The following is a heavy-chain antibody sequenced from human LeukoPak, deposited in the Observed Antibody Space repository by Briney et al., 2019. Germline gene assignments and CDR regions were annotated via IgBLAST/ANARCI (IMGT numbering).Heavy chain of an antibody. Sequence: SETLSLTCTVSGGSISSSSYYWGWICQPPGKGLEWIGSIYYSGSTYYNPSLKSRVTISVDTSKNQFSLKLSSVTAEDTAVYYCARRMGRRFGERYYYYHYMDVWGKGTTVTISS. D-gene: IGHD3-10*01. J-gene: IGHJ6*03. V-gene: IGHV4-39*07. CDR3: ARRMGRRFGERYYYYHYMDV. CDR2: IYYSGST. CDR1: GGSISSSSYY.